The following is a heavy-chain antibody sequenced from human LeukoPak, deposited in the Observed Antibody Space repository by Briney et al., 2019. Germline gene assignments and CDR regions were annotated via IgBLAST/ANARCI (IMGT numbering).Heavy chain of an antibody. J-gene: IGHJ4*02. CDR2: ISTSSSTI. CDR1: GFTFSGYS. V-gene: IGHV3-48*02. CDR3: ARGRTYGSGTYWAFDY. Sequence: GGSLRLSCAASGFTFSGYSMIWVRQAPGKGLDWVSYISTSSSTIYYADSAKGRFTISRDNAKNSLYLQVNSLRDEDTAVYYCARGRTYGSGTYWAFDYWGQGTLVTVSS. D-gene: IGHD3-10*01.